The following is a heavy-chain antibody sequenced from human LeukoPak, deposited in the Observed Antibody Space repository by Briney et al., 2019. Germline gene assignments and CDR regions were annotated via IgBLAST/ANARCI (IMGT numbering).Heavy chain of an antibody. CDR3: ARQTGSGLFILP. V-gene: IGHV4-39*01. CDR2: NSGST. D-gene: IGHD3/OR15-3a*01. CDR1: GGSISSSTYY. Sequence: SETLSLTCSVSGGSISSSTYYWGWIRQPPGKGLEWIGTNSGSTYYNPSLKSRVTISIDTSKNQFSLRLTSVTAADTAVYYCARQTGSGLFILPGGQGTLVTVSS. J-gene: IGHJ4*02.